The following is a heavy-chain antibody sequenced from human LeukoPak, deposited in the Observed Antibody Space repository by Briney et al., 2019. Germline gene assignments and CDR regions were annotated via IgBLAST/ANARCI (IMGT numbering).Heavy chain of an antibody. J-gene: IGHJ5*02. CDR2: INPGNGDT. CDR1: GYTFTNYA. CDR3: ARETLQFDP. Sequence: GASVKVSCKGSGYTFTNYAVHWVRQAPGQRLEWLGWINPGNGDTKYSQNFQGRVTVTSDTSAATAYVELNSLTSEDTAVYYCARETLQFDPWGQGTLVTVSS. V-gene: IGHV1-3*01.